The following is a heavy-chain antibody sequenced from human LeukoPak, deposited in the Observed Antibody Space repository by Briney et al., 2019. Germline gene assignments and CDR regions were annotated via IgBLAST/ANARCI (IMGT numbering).Heavy chain of an antibody. J-gene: IGHJ4*02. D-gene: IGHD6-19*01. V-gene: IGHV4-59*08. Sequence: PSETLSLTCTVSGGSISSYYWSWIRQPPGKGLEWIGYIYYSGSTNYNPSLKSRVTISVDTSKNQFSLKLSSVTAADTAVYYCARVGAAVAEGQGWGQGTLVTVSS. CDR2: IYYSGST. CDR1: GGSISSYY. CDR3: ARVGAAVAEGQG.